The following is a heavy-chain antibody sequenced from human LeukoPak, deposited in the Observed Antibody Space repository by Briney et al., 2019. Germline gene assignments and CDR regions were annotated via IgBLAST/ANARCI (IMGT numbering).Heavy chain of an antibody. CDR3: ARGEDTAMVMYYFDY. J-gene: IGHJ4*02. D-gene: IGHD5-18*01. Sequence: GGSLRLSCAASGFTFSSYGMHWVRQAPGKGLEWVAVICNDGSNKYYADSVKGRFTISRDNSKNTLYLQMNSLRAEDTAVYYCARGEDTAMVMYYFDYWGQGTLVTVSA. V-gene: IGHV3-33*01. CDR2: ICNDGSNK. CDR1: GFTFSSYG.